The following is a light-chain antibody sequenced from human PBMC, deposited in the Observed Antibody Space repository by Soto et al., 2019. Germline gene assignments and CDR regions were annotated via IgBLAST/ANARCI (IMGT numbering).Light chain of an antibody. CDR1: QSVSSN. V-gene: IGKV3-15*01. Sequence: EIVMTQSPATLSVSPGERATLSCRASQSVSSNLAWYQQKPGQAPRLLIYDASTRATGIPARFSGSGSGTEFTLTISSLQSEDFAVYYCQQYNNWLRAFGGGTKVEIK. J-gene: IGKJ4*01. CDR3: QQYNNWLRA. CDR2: DAS.